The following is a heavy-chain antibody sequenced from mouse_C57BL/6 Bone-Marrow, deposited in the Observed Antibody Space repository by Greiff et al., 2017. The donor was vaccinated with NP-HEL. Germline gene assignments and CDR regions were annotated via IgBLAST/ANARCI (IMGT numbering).Heavy chain of an antibody. CDR2: IYPGSGST. CDR3: ARGYYDYSWFAY. CDR1: GYTFTSYW. D-gene: IGHD2-4*01. V-gene: IGHV1-55*01. Sequence: VQLQQPGAELVKPGASVKMSCKASGYTFTSYWITWVKQRPGQGLEWIGDIYPGSGSTNYNEKFKSKATLTVDTSSSTAYMQLSSLTSEDSAVYYCARGYYDYSWFAYWGQGTLVTVSA. J-gene: IGHJ3*01.